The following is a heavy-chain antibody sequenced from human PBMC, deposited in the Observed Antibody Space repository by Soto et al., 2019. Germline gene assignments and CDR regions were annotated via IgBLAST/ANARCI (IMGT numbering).Heavy chain of an antibody. J-gene: IGHJ4*02. CDR1: GYTFTSYG. V-gene: IGHV1-18*01. CDR3: ARVQDYYDSSGYRVTYFDY. D-gene: IGHD3-22*01. CDR2: ISAYNGNT. Sequence: GASVKVSCKASGYTFTSYGISWVRQAPGQGLEWMGWISAYNGNTNYAQKLQGRVTMTTDTSTSTAYMELRSLRSDDTAVYYCARVQDYYDSSGYRVTYFDYWGQGTLVTVSS.